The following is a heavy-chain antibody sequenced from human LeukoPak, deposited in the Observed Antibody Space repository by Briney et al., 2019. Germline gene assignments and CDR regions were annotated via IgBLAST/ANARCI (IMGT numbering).Heavy chain of an antibody. V-gene: IGHV4-59*04. CDR2: IYYSGST. CDR3: ARHDRDGSSDY. Sequence: SETLSLTCTVSGGSISSYYWSWIRQPPGKGLEWIGYIYYSGSTYYNPSLKSRVTISVDTSKNQFSLKLSSVTAADTAVYYCARHDRDGSSDYWGQGTLVTVSS. D-gene: IGHD5-24*01. J-gene: IGHJ4*02. CDR1: GGSISSYY.